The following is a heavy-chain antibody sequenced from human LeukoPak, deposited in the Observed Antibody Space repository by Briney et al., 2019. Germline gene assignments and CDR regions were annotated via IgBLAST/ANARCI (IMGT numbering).Heavy chain of an antibody. J-gene: IGHJ1*01. D-gene: IGHD2-2*03. CDR2: MNPHIGET. V-gene: IGHV1-2*02. CDR1: GYRFTAYP. CDR3: ARGMDAEAFQN. Sequence: ASVKVSCKTSGYRFTAYPLHWVRQSPGQGLEWLGWMNPHIGETSTAQKYHVRVTMTRDTSISVDYMELSSLRSDDTDVYYCARGMDAEAFQNWGQGTLVTVSS.